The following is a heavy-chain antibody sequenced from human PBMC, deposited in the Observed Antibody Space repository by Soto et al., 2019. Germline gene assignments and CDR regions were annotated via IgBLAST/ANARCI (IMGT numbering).Heavy chain of an antibody. D-gene: IGHD1-26*01. CDR3: ARESAGATNYYGMDV. V-gene: IGHV3-33*01. Sequence: QVQLVEFGGGVVQPGRSLRLSCAASGFTFSSYGMHWVRQAPGKGLEWVAVIWYDGSNKYYADSVKGRFTISRDNSKNTLYLQMNSLRAEDTAVYYCARESAGATNYYGMDVWGQGTTVTVSS. CDR1: GFTFSSYG. CDR2: IWYDGSNK. J-gene: IGHJ6*02.